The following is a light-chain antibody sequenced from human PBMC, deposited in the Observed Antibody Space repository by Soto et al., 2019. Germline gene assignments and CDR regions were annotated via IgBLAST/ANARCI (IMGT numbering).Light chain of an antibody. CDR2: EVS. CDR3: SSYTSSSTRV. CDR1: SSDVGGYNY. Sequence: QSALTQPASGSGSPGQSITISCTGTSSDVGGYNYVSWYQQHPGKAPKLMIYEVSNRPSGVSNRFSGSKSGNTASLTISGLQAEDEANYYCSSYTSSSTRVFGGGTKLTV. V-gene: IGLV2-14*01. J-gene: IGLJ3*02.